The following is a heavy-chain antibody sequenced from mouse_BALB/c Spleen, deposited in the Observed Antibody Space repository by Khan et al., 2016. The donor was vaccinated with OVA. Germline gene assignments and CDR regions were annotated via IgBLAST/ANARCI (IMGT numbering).Heavy chain of an antibody. V-gene: IGHV2-6-1*01. CDR3: ARQPYYHYNIMDY. D-gene: IGHD2-10*01. CDR2: MWSDGST. CDR1: GFSLTNYG. Sequence: QVQLKQSGPGLVEPSQSLSITCTISGFSLTNYGVHWIRQPPGKGLEWLVVMWSDGSTTYNSALKSRLTISKDNSKSQVFLKMNSLQNDDTAMYFCARQPYYHYNIMDYWGQGTSGTGSS. J-gene: IGHJ4*01.